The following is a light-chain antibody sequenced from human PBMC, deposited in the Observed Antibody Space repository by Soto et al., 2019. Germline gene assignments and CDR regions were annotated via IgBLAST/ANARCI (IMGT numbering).Light chain of an antibody. CDR2: EVN. Sequence: QSALTQPASVSGSPGQSITISCTGTSSDIGSYNLFSWYQQHPGKAPKLMIYEVNRRSSGISNRFSGSKSGNTASLTISGLQAEDEADYYCCSYAGSGTPVIFGGGTKLTVL. CDR1: SSDIGSYNL. J-gene: IGLJ2*01. V-gene: IGLV2-23*02. CDR3: CSYAGSGTPVI.